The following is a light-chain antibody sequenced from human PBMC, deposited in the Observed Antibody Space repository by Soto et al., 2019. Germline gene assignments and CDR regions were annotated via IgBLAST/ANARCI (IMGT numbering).Light chain of an antibody. CDR2: DVT. CDR3: TSYTTSSPYLV. CDR1: SSDVGGYNY. Sequence: QSALTQPASVSGSPGQSITISCTGTSSDVGGYNYVSWYQHHPGKAPKLMIYDVTNRPSGVSNRFSGSKSGNTASLTISGLQADDEADYYCTSYTTSSPYLVFGGGTQLTVL. V-gene: IGLV2-14*03. J-gene: IGLJ3*02.